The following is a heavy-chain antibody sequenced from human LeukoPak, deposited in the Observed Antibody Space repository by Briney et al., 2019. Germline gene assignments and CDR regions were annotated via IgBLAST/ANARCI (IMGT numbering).Heavy chain of an antibody. CDR2: IVVGSGNT. V-gene: IGHV1-58*01. CDR1: GFTFTSSA. J-gene: IGHJ5*02. D-gene: IGHD3-22*01. CDR3: ATVGRNYYESSGYYSRKNYNWFDP. Sequence: ASVKVSCKASGFTFTSSAVQWVRQARGQRLEWIGWIVVGSGNTNYAQKFQGRVTMTEDTSTDTAYLVLSSLRSEDTAVYYCATVGRNYYESSGYYSRKNYNWFDPWGQGTLVTVSS.